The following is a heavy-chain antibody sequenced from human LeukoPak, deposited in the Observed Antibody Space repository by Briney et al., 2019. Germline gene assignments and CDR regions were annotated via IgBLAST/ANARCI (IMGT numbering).Heavy chain of an antibody. J-gene: IGHJ6*02. CDR1: GFTFSNYA. Sequence: PGRSLRLSCAGSGFTFSNYAMHWVRQAPRKGLELTADISYVGSNKNYAAFLKGRFTISNDNSGNTLYLQMDILRDDATTVYYCATAHYGLDVWGQGTTVTVSS. V-gene: IGHV3-30*04. CDR2: ISYVGSNK. CDR3: ATAHYGLDV.